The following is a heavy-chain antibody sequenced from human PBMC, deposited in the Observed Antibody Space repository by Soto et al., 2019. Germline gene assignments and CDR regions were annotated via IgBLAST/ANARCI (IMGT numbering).Heavy chain of an antibody. D-gene: IGHD1-1*01. J-gene: IGHJ5*02. CDR2: INPNNGAT. V-gene: IGHV1-2*02. Sequence: QVQLVQSGAEVKKPGASVKVSCKAPRYIFTAYFMHWVRQAPGQGLEWMGWINPNNGATHYGLSFQGRVTMTSDTSISTAYMELSSLRSDDTAVYYCASHDPGARFDPWGQGTLVIV. CDR3: ASHDPGARFDP. CDR1: RYIFTAYF.